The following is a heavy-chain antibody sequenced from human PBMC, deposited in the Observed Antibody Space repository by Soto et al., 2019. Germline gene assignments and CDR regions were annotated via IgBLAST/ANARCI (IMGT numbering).Heavy chain of an antibody. CDR2: IFYSGSI. CDR3: ARQIGRGSWSRDY. CDR1: GGSISSPDYW. D-gene: IGHD6-13*01. V-gene: IGHV4-39*01. J-gene: IGHJ4*02. Sequence: QLQLQESGPGLVKPAETLSLTCSVSGGSISSPDYWWGWIRQPPGKGLEWVGSIFYSGSIYYKSSLKSRVTISVDTSNNQFSLRLSSVTAADTAVYYCARQIGRGSWSRDYWGQGTLVTVSS.